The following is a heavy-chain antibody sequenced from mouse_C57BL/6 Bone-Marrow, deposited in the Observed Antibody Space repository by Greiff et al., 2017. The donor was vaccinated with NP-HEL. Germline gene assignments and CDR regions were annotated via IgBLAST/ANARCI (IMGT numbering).Heavy chain of an antibody. CDR2: IRNKANGYTT. V-gene: IGHV7-3*01. CDR3: ARYAGTPWFAY. Sequence: EVKLVESGGGLVQPGGSLSLSCAASGFTFTDYYMSWVRQPPGKALEWLGFIRNKANGYTTEYSASVKGRFTISRDNSQSILYLQMNALRAEDSATYYCARYAGTPWFAYWGQGTLVTVSA. D-gene: IGHD4-1*01. CDR1: GFTFTDYY. J-gene: IGHJ3*01.